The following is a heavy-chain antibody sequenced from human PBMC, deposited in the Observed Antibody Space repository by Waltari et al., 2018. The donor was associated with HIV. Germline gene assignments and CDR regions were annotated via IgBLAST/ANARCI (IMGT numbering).Heavy chain of an antibody. Sequence: ASGGTFSSYAISWVRQAPGQGLEWMGGIIPIFGTANYAQKFQGRVTITADESTSTAYMELSSLRSEDTAVYYCARSPAAMVIGDVWGQGTTVTVSS. CDR3: ARSPAAMVIGDV. V-gene: IGHV1-69*01. CDR1: GGTFSSYA. D-gene: IGHD5-18*01. J-gene: IGHJ6*02. CDR2: IIPIFGTA.